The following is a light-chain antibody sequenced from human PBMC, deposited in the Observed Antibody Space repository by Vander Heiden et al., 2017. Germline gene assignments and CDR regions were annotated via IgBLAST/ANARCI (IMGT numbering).Light chain of an antibody. J-gene: IGKJ1*01. Sequence: DIQMTQSPSSLSASVGDRVTITCRASQGISNYLNWYQQKPGKAPHLLIYDASSLRSGVPSRFSGSGSGTDFTLTISRLQPEDFATFYCQQEDSIPRTFGQRTKVEIK. CDR1: QGISNY. CDR3: QQEDSIPRT. CDR2: DAS. V-gene: IGKV1-39*01.